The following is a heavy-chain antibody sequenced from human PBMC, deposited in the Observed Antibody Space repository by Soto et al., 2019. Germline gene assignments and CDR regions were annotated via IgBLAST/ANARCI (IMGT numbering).Heavy chain of an antibody. J-gene: IGHJ6*02. D-gene: IGHD6-13*01. CDR1: GGTFSSYA. CDR3: ATGRSSSWDYYYYYGMDV. Sequence: ASVKVSCKASGGTFSSYAISWVRQAPGQGLEWMGGIIPIFGTANYAQKFQGRVTITADESTSTAYMELSSLRSEDTAVYYCATGRSSSWDYYYYYGMDVWGQGTTVTVSS. V-gene: IGHV1-69*13. CDR2: IIPIFGTA.